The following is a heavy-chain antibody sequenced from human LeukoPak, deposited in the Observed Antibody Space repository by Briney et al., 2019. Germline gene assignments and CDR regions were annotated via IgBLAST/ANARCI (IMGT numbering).Heavy chain of an antibody. CDR3: ARGPDPNSYCGGDCYSGYYFDY. J-gene: IGHJ4*02. Sequence: ASVKVSCKASGYTFTNYYIHWVRQAPGQGLEWMGWINPNSGGTNYAQKFQGRVTMTRDTSISTAYMELSRLRSDDTAVYYCARGPDPNSYCGGDCYSGYYFDYWGQGTLVTVSS. CDR1: GYTFTNYY. CDR2: INPNSGGT. V-gene: IGHV1-2*02. D-gene: IGHD2-21*02.